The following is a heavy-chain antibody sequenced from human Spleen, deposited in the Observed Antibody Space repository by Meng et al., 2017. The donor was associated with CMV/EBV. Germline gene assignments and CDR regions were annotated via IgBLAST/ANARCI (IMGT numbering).Heavy chain of an antibody. CDR1: GFTFNNYS. D-gene: IGHD2-2*01. V-gene: IGHV3-48*04. CDR2: ISSSSTTI. CDR3: ARVSGYCSTNICQWVGGEGHYYYGMDV. J-gene: IGHJ6*02. Sequence: GESLKISCAASGFTFNNYSVNWVRQAPGKGLQWLSYISSSSTTIFYADSVKGRFTITRDNAKNSLYLQMNSLRAEDTAVYYCARVSGYCSTNICQWVGGEGHYYYGMDVWGQGTTVTVSS.